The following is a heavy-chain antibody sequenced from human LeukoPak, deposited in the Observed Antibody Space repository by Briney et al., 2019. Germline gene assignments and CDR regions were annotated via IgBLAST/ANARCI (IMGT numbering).Heavy chain of an antibody. D-gene: IGHD3-16*02. CDR1: GGSISSGTYY. CDR3: ARGRDDDVWGSYPTCFDY. J-gene: IGHJ4*02. CDR2: IYNSGST. V-gene: IGHV4-61*02. Sequence: SETLSLTCTVSGGSISSGTYYWSWIRQPAGKGLEWIGRIYNSGSTSYNPSLKSRVTISMDTSKNQFSLKLSSVTAADTAVYYCARGRDDDVWGSYPTCFDYWRQGALVTVSS.